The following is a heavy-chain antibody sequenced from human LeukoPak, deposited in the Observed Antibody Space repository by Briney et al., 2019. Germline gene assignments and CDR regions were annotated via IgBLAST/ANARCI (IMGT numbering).Heavy chain of an antibody. CDR2: ISGSGGST. D-gene: IGHD2-8*01. CDR1: GFTFSSYA. Sequence: GGSLRLSCASSGFTFSSYAMSWVRQAPGKGLKWVSAISGSGGSTYCADSVKGRFTISRDNSKNTLYLQMNSLRAEDTAVYYCAKAPKINGFVYWGQGTLVTVSS. V-gene: IGHV3-23*01. J-gene: IGHJ4*02. CDR3: AKAPKINGFVY.